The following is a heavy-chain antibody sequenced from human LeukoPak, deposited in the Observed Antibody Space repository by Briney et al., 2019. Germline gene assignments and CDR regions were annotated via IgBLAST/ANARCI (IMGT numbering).Heavy chain of an antibody. CDR2: IHYSGST. CDR1: GGSMNTYF. J-gene: IGHJ4*02. CDR3: ARHKTGGTYPLDY. D-gene: IGHD1-26*01. V-gene: IGHV4-59*08. Sequence: SETLSLTCTVSGGSMNTYFWSWIRQPPGKGLEWIGHIHYSGSTTYNPSLKSRVTISVDVSKNQFSLKLSSATAADTAVYYCARHKTGGTYPLDYWGQGTLVTVSS.